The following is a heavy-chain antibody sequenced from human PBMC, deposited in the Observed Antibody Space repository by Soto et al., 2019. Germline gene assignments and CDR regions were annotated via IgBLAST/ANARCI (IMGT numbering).Heavy chain of an antibody. CDR3: ARDREWLGNYYYSGMDV. Sequence: PSQTLSLTCAISGDSVSSNSAAWNWIRQYPSRGLEWLGRTYYRSKWYNDYAVSVKSRITINPDTSKNQFSLQLNSVTPEDTAVYYCARDREWLGNYYYSGMDVWGQGTTVTVSS. CDR1: GDSVSSNSAA. D-gene: IGHD6-19*01. J-gene: IGHJ6*02. V-gene: IGHV6-1*01. CDR2: TYYRSKWYN.